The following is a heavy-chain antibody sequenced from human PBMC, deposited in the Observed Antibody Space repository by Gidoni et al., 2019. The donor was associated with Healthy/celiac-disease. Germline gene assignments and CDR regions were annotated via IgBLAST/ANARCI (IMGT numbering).Heavy chain of an antibody. D-gene: IGHD3-16*02. V-gene: IGHV3-23*04. CDR3: AKSKPPITFGGVIAPLDFDY. CDR2: ISGSGGST. Sequence: EVQLVESGGGLVQPGGSLRLSCAASGSTVRSYAMSWVRQAPGKGLEWVSAISGSGGSTYYADSVKGRFTISRDNSKNTLYLQMNSLRAEDTAVYYCAKSKPPITFGGVIAPLDFDYWGQGTLVTVSS. J-gene: IGHJ4*02. CDR1: GSTVRSYA.